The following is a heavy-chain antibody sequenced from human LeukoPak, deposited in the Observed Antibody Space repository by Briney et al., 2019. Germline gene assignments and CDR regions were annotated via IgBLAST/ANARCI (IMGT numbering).Heavy chain of an antibody. CDR2: INPNSGGT. V-gene: IGHV1-2*02. CDR1: GYTFTGYY. CDR3: ARGEGCSSTRCYYYYYMDV. D-gene: IGHD2-2*01. Sequence: ASVKVSCKASGYTFTGYYMHWVRQAPGQGLEWMGWINPNSGGTNYAQMFQGRVTMTRDTSINTAYMELNRLRSDDTAVYYCARGEGCSSTRCYYYYYMDVWGKGTTVTVSS. J-gene: IGHJ6*03.